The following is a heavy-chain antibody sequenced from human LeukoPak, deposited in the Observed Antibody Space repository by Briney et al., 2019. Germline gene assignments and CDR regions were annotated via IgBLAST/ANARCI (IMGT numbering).Heavy chain of an antibody. J-gene: IGHJ4*02. V-gene: IGHV4-31*03. CDR1: GGSISSGGYY. D-gene: IGHD5-24*01. Sequence: SETLSLTCTVPGGSISSGGYYWSWIRQHPGKGLEWIGYIYYSGSTYYNPSHKSRVTISVGTSKNQFSLKLSSVTAADTAVYYCARSVEMATISFDYWGQGTLVTVSS. CDR2: IYYSGST. CDR3: ARSVEMATISFDY.